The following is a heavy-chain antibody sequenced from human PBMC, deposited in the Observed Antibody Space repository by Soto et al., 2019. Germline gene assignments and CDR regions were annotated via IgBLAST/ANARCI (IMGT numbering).Heavy chain of an antibody. CDR1: GGTFSNSA. J-gene: IGHJ5*02. D-gene: IGHD3-3*01. V-gene: IGHV1-69*12. CDR2: IIPIFGST. CDR3: ARDGDLRSDFWSGPLGGGWFDP. Sequence: QVQLVQSGAEVRKPGSSVKVSCNAFGGTFSNSAITWVRQAPGQGLEWVGGIIPIFGSTNYAQKFQGRVTITADESTSTAYMELSSLTSEDTAVYYCARDGDLRSDFWSGPLGGGWFDPWGQGTLVTVSS.